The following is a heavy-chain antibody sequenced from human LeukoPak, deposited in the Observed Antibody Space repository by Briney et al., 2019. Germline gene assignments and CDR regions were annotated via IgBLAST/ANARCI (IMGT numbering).Heavy chain of an antibody. Sequence: GGSLRLSCAASGFTFSSYGMHWVRQAPGKGLEWVAVISYDGSNKYYADSVKGRFTISRDNSKNTLYLQMNSLRAEDTAVYYCAKDLGSSSWYGDYWGQGTLVTVSS. CDR2: ISYDGSNK. D-gene: IGHD6-13*01. CDR3: AKDLGSSSWYGDY. V-gene: IGHV3-30*18. CDR1: GFTFSSYG. J-gene: IGHJ4*02.